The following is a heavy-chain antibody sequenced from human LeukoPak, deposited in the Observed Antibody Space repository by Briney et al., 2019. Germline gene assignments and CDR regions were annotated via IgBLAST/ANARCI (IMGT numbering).Heavy chain of an antibody. J-gene: IGHJ4*02. CDR3: ARELGVAAAGPLDY. V-gene: IGHV1-2*02. CDR1: GSTFTGYY. Sequence: ASVKVSCKASGSTFTGYYMHWVRQAPGQGLEWMGWINPNSDGTNYAHKFQDRVTMTRDTSINTAYMELSNLRSDGTAVYFCARELGVAAAGPLDYWGQGTLVTVSS. D-gene: IGHD6-13*01. CDR2: INPNSDGT.